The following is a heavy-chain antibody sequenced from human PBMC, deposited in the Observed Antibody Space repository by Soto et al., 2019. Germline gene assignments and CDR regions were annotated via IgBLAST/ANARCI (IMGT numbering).Heavy chain of an antibody. CDR1: GFTFSRYA. CDR2: MSYDGNQK. J-gene: IGHJ4*02. CDR3: AKDRYFDSYYLDS. V-gene: IGHV3-30-3*01. D-gene: IGHD3-9*01. Sequence: GGSLRLSCAASGFTFSRYAIHWVRQAPGKGLEWVTVMSYDGNQKHYADSVKGRFTVSRDDSENTVFLQMTSLRPEDTATHYCAKDRYFDSYYLDSWGQGTLVTVSS.